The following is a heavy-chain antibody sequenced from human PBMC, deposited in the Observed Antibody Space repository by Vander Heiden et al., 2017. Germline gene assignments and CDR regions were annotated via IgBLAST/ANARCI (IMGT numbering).Heavy chain of an antibody. J-gene: IGHJ4*02. V-gene: IGHV3-64*01. Sequence: EVRLVGSGGGLVQPGGSLKLSCVASGFTFSYYGKPCVRQAQGKGLESISTITTDGRSTYYANSVKGRFIISRDNSKNTLYLKMGSLRAEDMAVYYCTRGGWNYADYWGPGTLVTVSS. CDR1: GFTFSYYG. D-gene: IGHD1-7*01. CDR3: TRGGWNYADY. CDR2: ITTDGRST.